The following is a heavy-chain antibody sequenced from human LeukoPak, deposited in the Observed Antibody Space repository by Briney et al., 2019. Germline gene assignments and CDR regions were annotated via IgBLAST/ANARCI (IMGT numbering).Heavy chain of an antibody. Sequence: GGSLRLSCAASGFTLSNYWMSWVRQAPGKGLEWVANIKQDGSEKYYVDSVKGRFTISRDNAKNSLYLQMNSLRAEDTAVYYCARAQGAGFYFDYWGQGTLVTVSS. CDR2: IKQDGSEK. CDR3: ARAQGAGFYFDY. V-gene: IGHV3-7*01. D-gene: IGHD1-26*01. CDR1: GFTLSNYW. J-gene: IGHJ4*02.